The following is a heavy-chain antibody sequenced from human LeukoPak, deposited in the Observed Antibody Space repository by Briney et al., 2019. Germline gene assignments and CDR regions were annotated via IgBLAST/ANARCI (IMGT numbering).Heavy chain of an antibody. Sequence: PGGSLRLSCAASGFTVSSNYMSWVRQAPGKGLEWVSVIYSGGSTYYADSVKGRFTISRDNSKNTLYLQMSSLRAEDTAVYYCARFNSVVAAFDYWGQGTLVTVSS. CDR2: IYSGGST. CDR3: ARFNSVVAAFDY. V-gene: IGHV3-53*01. D-gene: IGHD2-15*01. CDR1: GFTVSSNY. J-gene: IGHJ4*02.